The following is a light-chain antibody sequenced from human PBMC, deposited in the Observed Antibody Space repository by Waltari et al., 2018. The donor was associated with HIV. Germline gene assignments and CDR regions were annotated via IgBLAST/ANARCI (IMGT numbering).Light chain of an antibody. CDR3: MQALQSPRT. Sequence: DIVMTQSTLSLPVTPGEPASISCRSSHGLLNSNGYNYLDWYLQKPGQSPQLLIYLGSNRASGVPDRFSGSGSGTDFTLKISRVEAEDVGVYYCMQALQSPRTFGQGTTVEIK. V-gene: IGKV2-28*01. CDR1: HGLLNSNGYNY. J-gene: IGKJ1*01. CDR2: LGS.